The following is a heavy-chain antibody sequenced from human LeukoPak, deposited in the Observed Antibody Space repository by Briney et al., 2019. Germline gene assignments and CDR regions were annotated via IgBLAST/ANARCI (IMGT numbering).Heavy chain of an antibody. V-gene: IGHV3-30*02. J-gene: IGHJ4*02. CDR1: GFTFSSYG. Sequence: GSLRLSCAASGFTFSSYGMHWVRQAPGKGLEWVAFFRYDGSNKYYADSVKGRFTISRDNSKNTLYLQMNSLRAEDTAVYYCAKDVTPYSSGWYGDYWGQGTLVTVSS. CDR3: AKDVTPYSSGWYGDY. D-gene: IGHD6-19*01. CDR2: FRYDGSNK.